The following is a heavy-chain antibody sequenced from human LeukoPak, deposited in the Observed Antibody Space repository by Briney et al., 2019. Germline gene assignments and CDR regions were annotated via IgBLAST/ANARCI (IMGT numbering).Heavy chain of an antibody. V-gene: IGHV1-69*06. J-gene: IGHJ4*02. CDR2: IIPIFGTA. CDR1: GGTFSSYA. Sequence: ASVKVSCKASGGTFSSYAISWVRQAPGQGLEWMGGIIPIFGTANYAQKFQGRVTITADKSTSTAYMELSSLRSEDTAVYYCARQYYGSGTQQGEDYWGQGTLVTVSS. D-gene: IGHD3-10*01. CDR3: ARQYYGSGTQQGEDY.